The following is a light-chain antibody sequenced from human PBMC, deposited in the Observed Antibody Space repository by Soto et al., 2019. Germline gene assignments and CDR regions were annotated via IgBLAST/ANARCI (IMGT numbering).Light chain of an antibody. Sequence: SVLTQPPSASGSPGQSVTISCIGTASDIGRYNYVSWYQHHPGKAPKLIIYEFTRRPSGVPDRFSGSKSGNTACLTVSGLQADDEADYYCNSYVGSNNYVFGTRTKVT. CDR3: NSYVGSNNYV. V-gene: IGLV2-8*01. J-gene: IGLJ1*01. CDR2: EFT. CDR1: ASDIGRYNY.